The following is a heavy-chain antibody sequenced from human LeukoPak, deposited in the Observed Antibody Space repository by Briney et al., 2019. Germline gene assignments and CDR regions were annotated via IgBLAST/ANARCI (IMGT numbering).Heavy chain of an antibody. CDR3: AKGEGSMLFDY. V-gene: IGHV3-30*18. D-gene: IGHD2-8*01. CDR2: ISYDGSNK. CDR1: GFTFSSYG. Sequence: GRSLRLSCAASGFTFSSYGMHWVRQAPGKGLEWVAVISYDGSNKYYADSVKGRFTISRDNSKNTLYLQMNSLRAEDTAVYCCAKGEGSMLFDYWGQGTLVTVSS. J-gene: IGHJ4*02.